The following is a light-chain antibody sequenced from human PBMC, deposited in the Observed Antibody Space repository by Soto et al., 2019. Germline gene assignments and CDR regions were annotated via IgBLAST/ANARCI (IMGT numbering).Light chain of an antibody. Sequence: QSALTQPPSASGSPGQSVTISCTGTSRDVGGYNYVSWYQQYPGTAPKLMIYEVNKRPSGVPDRFSGSKSGNTASLTVSGLQAADEADYYCSSYAGSDSVVFGGGTKLTVL. CDR2: EVN. J-gene: IGLJ2*01. CDR1: SRDVGGYNY. V-gene: IGLV2-8*01. CDR3: SSYAGSDSVV.